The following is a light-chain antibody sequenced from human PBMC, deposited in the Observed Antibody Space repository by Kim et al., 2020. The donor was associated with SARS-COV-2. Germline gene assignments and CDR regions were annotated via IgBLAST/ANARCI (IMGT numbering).Light chain of an antibody. V-gene: IGLV7-46*01. Sequence: QAVVTQEPSLTVSPGGTVTLTCGSSAGAVTSGHYPYWFQQKPGQAPRTLIYDINNRNAWTPARFSGSLPEGKAALTLSGAQSEDEADYFCLLTYNGIRLFGGGTQLTVL. J-gene: IGLJ2*01. CDR2: DIN. CDR3: LLTYNGIRL. CDR1: AGAVTSGHY.